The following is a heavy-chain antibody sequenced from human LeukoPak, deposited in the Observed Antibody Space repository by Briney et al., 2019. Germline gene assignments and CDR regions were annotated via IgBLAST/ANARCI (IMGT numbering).Heavy chain of an antibody. CDR2: IYYNGRT. V-gene: IGHV4-39*01. CDR3: ARQEVEPFDFWTRFSYNWFDP. Sequence: SETLSLTCTVSGGSISSYSYYWGWIRQPPGKGLEWIGSIYYNGRTYYNPSLKSRVTISVDTSTNHFYLKLSSVTATDTAVYYCARQEVEPFDFWTRFSYNWFDPWGQGTLVTVSS. D-gene: IGHD3/OR15-3a*01. CDR1: GGSISSYSYY. J-gene: IGHJ5*02.